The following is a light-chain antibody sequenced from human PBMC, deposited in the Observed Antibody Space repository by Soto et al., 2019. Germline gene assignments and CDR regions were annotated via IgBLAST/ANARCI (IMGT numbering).Light chain of an antibody. Sequence: QSVLTQPPSVSGAPGQRVTISCTGTSSNIGAGYDVHWYQHVPGTAPKLLIYGNHDRPSGVPDRFSGSKSGTSASLAISGLQAEDEADYYCSSYTSSSTVVFGGGTKLTVL. V-gene: IGLV1-40*01. J-gene: IGLJ2*01. CDR1: SSNIGAGYD. CDR3: SSYTSSSTVV. CDR2: GNH.